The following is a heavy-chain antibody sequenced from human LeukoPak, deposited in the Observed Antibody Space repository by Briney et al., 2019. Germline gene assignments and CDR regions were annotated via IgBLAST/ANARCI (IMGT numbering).Heavy chain of an antibody. J-gene: IGHJ3*02. D-gene: IGHD3-3*01. CDR3: ARDQAGVVRDACDI. Sequence: SETLSLTCTVSGGSISSYYWSWIRQPPGKGLEWIGYIYYSGSTNYNPSLKSRVTISVDTSKNQFSLKLSSVTAADTAVYYCARDQAGVVRDACDIWGQGTMVTVSS. V-gene: IGHV4-59*01. CDR2: IYYSGST. CDR1: GGSISSYY.